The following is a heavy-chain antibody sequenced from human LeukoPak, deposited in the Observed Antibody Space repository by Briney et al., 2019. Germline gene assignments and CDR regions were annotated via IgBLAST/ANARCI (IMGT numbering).Heavy chain of an antibody. D-gene: IGHD2-2*01. CDR2: IYHSGST. CDR3: AREIVVVPDNWFDL. CDR1: GGSISSGGYS. V-gene: IGHV4-30-2*01. Sequence: SETLSLTCAVSGGSISSGGYSWSWIRQPPGKGLEWIGYIYHSGSTYYNPSLKSRVTISVDRSKNQFSLKLSSVTAADTAVYYCAREIVVVPDNWFDLWGQGTLVTVSS. J-gene: IGHJ5*02.